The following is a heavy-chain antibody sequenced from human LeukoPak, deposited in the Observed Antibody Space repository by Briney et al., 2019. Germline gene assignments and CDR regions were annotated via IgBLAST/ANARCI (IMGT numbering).Heavy chain of an antibody. CDR2: ISGSGGST. CDR1: GFTFSSYA. V-gene: IGHV3-23*01. D-gene: IGHD5-18*01. Sequence: PGGSLRLSCAASGFTFSSYAMSWVRQAPGKGLEWVSAISGSGGSTYYADSVKGRFTISRDNSKNTLYLQMNSLRAKDTAVYYCATKWIQLWSRVFDYWGQGTLVTVSS. J-gene: IGHJ4*02. CDR3: ATKWIQLWSRVFDY.